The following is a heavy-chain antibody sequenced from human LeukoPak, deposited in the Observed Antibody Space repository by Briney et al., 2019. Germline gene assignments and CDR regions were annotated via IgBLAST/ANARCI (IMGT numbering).Heavy chain of an antibody. J-gene: IGHJ4*02. CDR2: ISDRGGST. CDR1: GITLSNYG. Sequence: GGSLRLSCAVSGITLSNYGMSWVRQAPGKGLQWVAGISDRGGSTNYADSVKGRFTISRDNSKDTLYLQMNSLRAEDTAVYFCAKRGVVIRAVIIVGFHKEAYYFDYWGQGALVTVSS. V-gene: IGHV3-23*01. D-gene: IGHD3-10*01. CDR3: AKRGVVIRAVIIVGFHKEAYYFDY.